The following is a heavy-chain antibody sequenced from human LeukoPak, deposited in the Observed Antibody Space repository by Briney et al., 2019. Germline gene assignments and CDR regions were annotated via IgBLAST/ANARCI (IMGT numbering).Heavy chain of an antibody. CDR2: IYYSGST. J-gene: IGHJ4*02. V-gene: IGHV4-39*07. CDR3: ARGSGSQGPFDY. CDR1: GASISSSSYY. Sequence: SETLSLTCTVSGASISSSSYYWGWIRQAPGKGLEWIGSIYYSGSTYYNPSLKSRVTISVDTSKNQFSLKLSSVTAADTAVYYCARGSGSQGPFDYWDQGTLVTVSS. D-gene: IGHD3-10*01.